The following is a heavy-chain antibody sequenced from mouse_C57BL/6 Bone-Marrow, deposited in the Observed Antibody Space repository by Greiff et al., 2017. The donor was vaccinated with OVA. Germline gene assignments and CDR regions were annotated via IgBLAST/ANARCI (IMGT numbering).Heavy chain of an antibody. J-gene: IGHJ1*03. Sequence: EVKLMESGPELVKPGASGYSFTGYFMNWVKQSHGKSLEWIGRINPYNGDTFYNQKFKGKATLTVDKSSSTAHMELLSLTSEDFAVYYCARGGYYAHFDVWGTGTTVTVSS. CDR3: ARGGYYAHFDV. V-gene: IGHV1-37*01. CDR2: INPYNGDT. CDR1: GYSFTGYF. D-gene: IGHD2-3*01.